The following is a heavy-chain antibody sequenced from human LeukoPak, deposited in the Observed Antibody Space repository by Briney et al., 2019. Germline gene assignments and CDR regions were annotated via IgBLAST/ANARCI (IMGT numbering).Heavy chain of an antibody. J-gene: IGHJ6*03. V-gene: IGHV4-61*05. CDR3: ARIAAADDYYYYYMDV. D-gene: IGHD6-13*01. CDR1: GGSISGSTSY. CDR2: IYYSGST. Sequence: SETLSLTCTVSGGSISGSTSYWSWIRQPPGKGLEWIGYIYYSGSTNYNPSLKSRVTISVDTSKNQFSLKLSSVTAADTAVYYCARIAAADDYYYYYMDVWGKGTTVTISS.